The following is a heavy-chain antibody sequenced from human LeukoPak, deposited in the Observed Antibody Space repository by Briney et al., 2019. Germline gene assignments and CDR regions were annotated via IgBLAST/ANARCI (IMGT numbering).Heavy chain of an antibody. D-gene: IGHD3-10*01. CDR3: ARMVGLVSDY. CDR1: GDSVSIKSAA. Sequence: SQTLSLTCAISGDSVSIKSAAWNWIRQSPSRGLEWLGRTYYRSKWYSYYAPSVKSRITINPDTSKNQFSLQLKSVTPEDTAVYYCARMVGLVSDYWGQGTLVTVSS. CDR2: TYYRSKWYS. J-gene: IGHJ4*02. V-gene: IGHV6-1*01.